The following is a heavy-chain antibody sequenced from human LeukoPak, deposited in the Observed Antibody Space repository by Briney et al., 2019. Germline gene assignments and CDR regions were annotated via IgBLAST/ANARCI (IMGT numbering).Heavy chain of an antibody. V-gene: IGHV3-64*01. J-gene: IGHJ5*02. CDR3: ARDQFSYCSSTSCFPLTT. D-gene: IGHD2-2*01. CDR1: GFTFSSYA. Sequence: PGGSLRLSCAASGFTFSSYAMHWVRQAPGKGLEYVSAISSNGGSTYYANSVKGRFTISRDNSKNTLYLQMGSLRAEDMAVYYCARDQFSYCSSTSCFPLTTWGQGTLVTVSS. CDR2: ISSNGGST.